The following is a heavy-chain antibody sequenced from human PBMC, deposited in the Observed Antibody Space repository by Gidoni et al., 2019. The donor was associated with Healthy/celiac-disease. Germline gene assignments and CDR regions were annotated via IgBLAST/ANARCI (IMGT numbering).Heavy chain of an antibody. Sequence: EVQLVESGGGLVKPGGSLRLPCAASGFNFSSSSMNWVRQAPGKGLEWVSSISSSSSYIYYADSVKGRFTISRDNAKNSLYLQMNSLRAEDTAVYYCAREWVGIAAVRIYYYYGMDVWGQGTTVTVSS. J-gene: IGHJ6*02. D-gene: IGHD6-13*01. CDR2: ISSSSSYI. V-gene: IGHV3-21*01. CDR1: GFNFSSSS. CDR3: AREWVGIAAVRIYYYYGMDV.